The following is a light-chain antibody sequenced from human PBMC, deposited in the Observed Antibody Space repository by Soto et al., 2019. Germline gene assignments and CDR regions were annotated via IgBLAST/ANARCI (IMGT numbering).Light chain of an antibody. Sequence: EIVMTQSPATLSVSPGEGATLSCRASQSVSSSYLAWYQQRPGQAPRLLMYGASSRATGIPDRFSGSGSGTDFTLTISKLEPEDFAVYYCQQHDTSLTCGGGTKVDI. CDR3: QQHDTSLT. V-gene: IGKV3-20*01. CDR2: GAS. CDR1: QSVSSSY. J-gene: IGKJ4*01.